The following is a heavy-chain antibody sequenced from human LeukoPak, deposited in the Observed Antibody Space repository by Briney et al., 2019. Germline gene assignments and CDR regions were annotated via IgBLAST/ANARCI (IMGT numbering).Heavy chain of an antibody. D-gene: IGHD1-1*01. CDR2: ISSSGSTI. Sequence: PGGSLRLSCAASGFTFSDYYMSWIRQAPGKGLEWVSYISSSGSTIYYADSVKGRFTISRDNAKNSLYLQMNSLRVEDTGLYYCARHHTTGLYYYHFMDVWGKGTSVTVSS. J-gene: IGHJ6*03. CDR1: GFTFSDYY. CDR3: ARHHTTGLYYYHFMDV. V-gene: IGHV3-11*01.